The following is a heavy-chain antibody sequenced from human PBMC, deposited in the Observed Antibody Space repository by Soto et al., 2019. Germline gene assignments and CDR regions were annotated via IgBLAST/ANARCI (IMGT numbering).Heavy chain of an antibody. CDR3: ARLGYCSSSSCRYYYYYGMDV. CDR2: IWRDGSNK. J-gene: IGHJ6*02. CDR1: GFTFSSDG. D-gene: IGHD2-2*01. V-gene: IGHV3-33*01. Sequence: QVQLVESGGGVVQPGRYLRLSCAASGFTFSSDGMHCVRQAPGKGLEWVEVIWRDGSNKCYADSVKGRFTISRDNSKNTLFLQMNSLRAEDTSVYYCARLGYCSSSSCRYYYYYGMDVWGQGTTVTVSS.